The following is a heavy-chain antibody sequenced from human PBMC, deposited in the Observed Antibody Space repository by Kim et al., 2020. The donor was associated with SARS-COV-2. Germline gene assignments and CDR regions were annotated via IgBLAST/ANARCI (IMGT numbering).Heavy chain of an antibody. Sequence: GGSLRLSCAASGFTFSSYAMSWVRQAPGKGLEWVSAISGSGGSTYYADSVKGRFTIYRDNSKNTLYLQMNSLRAEDTAVYYCAKDPTPYYYDSSGYYSRPDYWGQGTLVTVSS. CDR2: ISGSGGST. V-gene: IGHV3-23*01. CDR3: AKDPTPYYYDSSGYYSRPDY. CDR1: GFTFSSYA. D-gene: IGHD3-22*01. J-gene: IGHJ4*02.